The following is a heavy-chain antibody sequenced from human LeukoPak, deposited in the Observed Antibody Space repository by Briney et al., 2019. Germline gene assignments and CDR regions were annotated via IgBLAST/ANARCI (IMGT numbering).Heavy chain of an antibody. CDR1: GFTFSTYA. CDR2: ISGTGGT. Sequence: AGGSLRLSCAASGFTFSTYAMSWLRQAPAKGLEWVSTISGTGGTYYAGSVKGRFTISRDNSKSTVFLEVNSLRADDTAVYYCAKDRLRFGELSQADCYFDSWGQGTLVTVSS. CDR3: AKDRLRFGELSQADCYFDS. J-gene: IGHJ4*02. V-gene: IGHV3-23*01. D-gene: IGHD3-16*01.